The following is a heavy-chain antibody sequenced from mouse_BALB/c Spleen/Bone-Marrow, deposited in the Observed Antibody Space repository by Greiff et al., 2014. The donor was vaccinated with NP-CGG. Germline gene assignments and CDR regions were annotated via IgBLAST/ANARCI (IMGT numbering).Heavy chain of an antibody. D-gene: IGHD1-1*01. V-gene: IGHV1-61*01. CDR1: GYSFTSYW. CDR3: ARWEGNYGSTFAY. CDR2: IHPSDTET. Sequence: QVQLKQSGAELVRPGASVKLSCKASGYSFTSYWMNWVKQRPGQGLEWIGMIHPSDTETRLNQRFKDKATLTVDKSSSTAYMQRGSPTSEDSAVYYCARWEGNYGSTFAYWGQGTLVTVSA. J-gene: IGHJ3*01.